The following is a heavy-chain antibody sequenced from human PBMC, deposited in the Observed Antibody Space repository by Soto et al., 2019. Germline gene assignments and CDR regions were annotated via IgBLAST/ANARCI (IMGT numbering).Heavy chain of an antibody. CDR3: ARDYNILPFCIITSCYTNEKHQLVSYFDY. J-gene: IGHJ4*02. Sequence: GASVKVSCKASGYTFTSYGISWVRQAPGQGLEWMGWISAYNGNTNYAQKLQGRVTMTTDTPTSTAYMELRSLRSDDTAVYYCARDYNILPFCIITSCYTNEKHQLVSYFDYWGQGPLVTVSS. CDR2: ISAYNGNT. D-gene: IGHD2-2*02. CDR1: GYTFTSYG. V-gene: IGHV1-18*01.